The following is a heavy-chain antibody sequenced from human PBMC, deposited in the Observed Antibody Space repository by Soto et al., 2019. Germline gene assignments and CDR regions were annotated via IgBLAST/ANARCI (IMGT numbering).Heavy chain of an antibody. V-gene: IGHV1-18*01. J-gene: IGHJ5*02. CDR1: GYTFTSYG. CDR3: AREPLRNNWFAP. Sequence: ASVKVSCKASGYTFTSYGISWVRQAPGQGLEWMGWISAYNGNTNYAQKLQGRVTMTTDTSTSTAYMELRSLRSYDTAVYYRAREPLRNNWFAPWGQGTLVPVSS. CDR2: ISAYNGNT.